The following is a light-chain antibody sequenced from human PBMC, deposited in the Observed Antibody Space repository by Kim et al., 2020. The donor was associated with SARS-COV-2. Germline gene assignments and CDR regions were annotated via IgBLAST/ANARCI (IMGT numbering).Light chain of an antibody. J-gene: IGLJ2*01. CDR3: QVWDSSSDHRVV. Sequence: PGKTARGSWGGNGIESRRVTWYQQKSGQAPVLVICYDTDRPSGIPERFSGSSSGNTATLTISRVEAGDEADYYCQVWDSSSDHRVVFGGGTQLTVL. V-gene: IGLV3-21*04. CDR2: YDT. CDR1: GIESRR.